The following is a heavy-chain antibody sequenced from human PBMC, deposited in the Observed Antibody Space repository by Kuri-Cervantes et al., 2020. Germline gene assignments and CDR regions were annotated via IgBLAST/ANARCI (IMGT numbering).Heavy chain of an antibody. CDR3: ASVTGTGFPDY. CDR1: GGSFSGYY. CDR2: IYHNGRT. Sequence: SQTLSLTCAVYGGSFSGYYWSWIRQPPGKGLEWIGSIYHNGRTYYNPSLRSRVTVSVDTSKNQFSLKLNSVTAADTAIYYCASVTGTGFPDYWGQGARVTVSS. D-gene: IGHD2-8*02. J-gene: IGHJ4*02. V-gene: IGHV4-34*01.